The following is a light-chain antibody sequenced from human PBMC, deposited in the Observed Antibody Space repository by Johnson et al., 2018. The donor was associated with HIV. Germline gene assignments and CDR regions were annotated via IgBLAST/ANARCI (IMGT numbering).Light chain of an antibody. J-gene: IGLJ1*01. CDR3: GTWDSSLSQGV. CDR2: DNN. Sequence: QSVLTQPPSVSAAPGQKVTISCSGSSSNIGNNYVSWYQQLPGTAPKPLIYDNNKRPSGIPDRFSGSKSGTSATLGITGLQTGDEADYYCGTWDSSLSQGVFGTGTKVTVL. V-gene: IGLV1-51*01. CDR1: SSNIGNNY.